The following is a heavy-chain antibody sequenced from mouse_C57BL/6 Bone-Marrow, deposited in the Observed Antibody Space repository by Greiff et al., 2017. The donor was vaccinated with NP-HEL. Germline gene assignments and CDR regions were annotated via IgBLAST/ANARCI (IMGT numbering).Heavy chain of an antibody. V-gene: IGHV1-50*01. J-gene: IGHJ4*01. Sequence: QVQLQQPGAELVKPGASVQLSCKASGYTFTSYWMQWGKQRPGQGLGWIGEIDPSDSYTNYNQKFKGKATLTVDTSSSTAYMQLSSLTSEDSAVYYCARRGYGINYAMDYWGQGTSVTVSS. CDR1: GYTFTSYW. CDR3: ARRGYGINYAMDY. CDR2: IDPSDSYT. D-gene: IGHD2-1*01.